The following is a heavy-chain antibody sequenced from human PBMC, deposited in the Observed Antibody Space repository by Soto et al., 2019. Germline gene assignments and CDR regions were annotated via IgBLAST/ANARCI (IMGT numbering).Heavy chain of an antibody. V-gene: IGHV1-18*01. J-gene: IGHJ6*02. CDR1: GYTFTNFG. CDR2: ISAYNGNT. Sequence: GASVKVSCKTPGYTFTNFGLSWVRQAPGQGLEWMGWISAYNGNTNYAQNFQGRVTMTTDTSTSTAYMELRSLRSDDTAVYYCARDLGYCSGGSCYPDLSYYYYGMDVWGQGTTVTVSS. D-gene: IGHD2-15*01. CDR3: ARDLGYCSGGSCYPDLSYYYYGMDV.